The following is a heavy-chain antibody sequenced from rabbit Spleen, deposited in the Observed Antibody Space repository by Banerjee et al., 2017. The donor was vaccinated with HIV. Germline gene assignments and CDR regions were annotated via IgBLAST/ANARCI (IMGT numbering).Heavy chain of an antibody. J-gene: IGHJ4*01. D-gene: IGHD1-1*01. CDR2: IYGAKGST. CDR1: GIDFTKYY. Sequence: QERLTETGGGLVQPGGSLTLSCKASGIDFTKYYLTWVRQAPGKGLEWIGIIYGAKGSTDYASWVNGRFTISSDNAQNTVDLKMTSLTAADTATYFCARDLPDVIGWNFGWWGQGTLVTVS. CDR3: ARDLPDVIGWNFGW. V-gene: IGHV1S47*01.